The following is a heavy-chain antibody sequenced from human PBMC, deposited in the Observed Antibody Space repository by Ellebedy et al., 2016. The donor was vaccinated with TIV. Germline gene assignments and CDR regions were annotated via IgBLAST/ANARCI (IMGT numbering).Heavy chain of an antibody. CDR1: GGSISSYY. D-gene: IGHD1-26*01. CDR2: IHFSGNT. CDR3: ARTEWVSIYLDY. V-gene: IGHV4-59*08. Sequence: SETLSLTCTVSGGSISSYYWSWIRQPPGKGLEWIGYIHFSGNTNYNPSLKSRVTMSIDTSKTQFSLKLSSVTAADTAVYFCARTEWVSIYLDYWGQGALVTVSS. J-gene: IGHJ4*02.